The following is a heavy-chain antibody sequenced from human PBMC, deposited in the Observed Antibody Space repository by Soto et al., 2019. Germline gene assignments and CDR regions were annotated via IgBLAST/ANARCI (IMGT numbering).Heavy chain of an antibody. D-gene: IGHD3-10*01. CDR2: IYYSGST. V-gene: IGHV4-31*03. CDR1: GGSISSGGYY. CDR3: ARSGDGSGSYPNDY. J-gene: IGHJ4*02. Sequence: QVQLQESGPGLVKPSQTLSLTCTVSGGSISSGGYYWSWIRQHPGKGLEWIGYIYYSGSTYYNPSVKSRFTIAVDTSKSQFSLKLSSVTAADTAVYYCARSGDGSGSYPNDYWGQGTLVTVSS.